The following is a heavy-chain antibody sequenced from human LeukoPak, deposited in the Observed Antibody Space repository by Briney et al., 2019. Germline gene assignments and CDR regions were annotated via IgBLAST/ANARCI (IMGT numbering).Heavy chain of an antibody. V-gene: IGHV5-51*01. CDR1: GYSFSTFW. Sequence: GESLKISCKGSGYSFSTFWIGWVRQMPGKGLEWMGIIYPGDSQTRYSPSFQGQVTISADRSINTAYLQWSSLRASDTSMYYCARAREPSLRYFDYWGQGTLVTVSS. CDR2: IYPGDSQT. J-gene: IGHJ4*02. CDR3: ARAREPSLRYFDY. D-gene: IGHD3-16*01.